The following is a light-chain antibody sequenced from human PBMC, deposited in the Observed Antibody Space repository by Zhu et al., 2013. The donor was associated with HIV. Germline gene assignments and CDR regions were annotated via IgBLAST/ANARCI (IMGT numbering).Light chain of an antibody. CDR2: WAS. CDR1: QSVLYSSNGNNY. CDR3: HQYFKTPPS. Sequence: DIVMTQSPDSLTVSLGERATINCKSSQSVLYSSNGNNYLAWYQQKPGQPLKLLLYWASTRDSGVPDRFSGSGSGTDFTLTINNLQAEDVALYYCHQYFKTPPSFGGGTKVQI. V-gene: IGKV4-1*01. J-gene: IGKJ4*01.